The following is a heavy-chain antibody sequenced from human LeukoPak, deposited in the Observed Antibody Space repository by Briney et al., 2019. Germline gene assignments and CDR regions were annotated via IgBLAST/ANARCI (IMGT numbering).Heavy chain of an antibody. CDR1: GGSFSGYY. V-gene: IGHV4-34*01. CDR2: INHSGST. J-gene: IGHJ4*02. CDR3: ARGPRYYYGSVSSYSPFDY. Sequence: SETLSLTCAVYGGSFSGYYWSWIRQPPGKGLEWIGEINHSGSTNYNPSLKSRVTISVDTSKNQFSLKLSSVTAADTAVYYCARGPRYYYGSVSSYSPFDYWGQGTLVTVSS. D-gene: IGHD3-10*01.